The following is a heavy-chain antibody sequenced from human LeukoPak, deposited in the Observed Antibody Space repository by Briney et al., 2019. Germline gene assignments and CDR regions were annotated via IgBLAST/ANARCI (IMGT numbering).Heavy chain of an antibody. D-gene: IGHD3-10*02. CDR3: ARAPRVRGIDY. V-gene: IGHV3-30-3*01. Sequence: GGSLRLSCAASGFTFSSYWMHWVRQAPGKGLEWVAAISYDGSNKYYADSVKGRFTISRDNSKNTLYLQMNSLRAEDTAVYYCARAPRVRGIDYWGQGTLVTVSS. CDR1: GFTFSSYW. CDR2: ISYDGSNK. J-gene: IGHJ4*02.